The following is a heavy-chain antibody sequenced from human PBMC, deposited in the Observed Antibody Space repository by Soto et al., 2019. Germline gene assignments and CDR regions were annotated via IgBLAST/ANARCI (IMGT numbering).Heavy chain of an antibody. J-gene: IGHJ4*02. CDR1: GYTFTSYD. CDR3: ARGSPQYRGYDYDY. D-gene: IGHD5-12*01. Sequence: ASVKVSCKASGYTFTSYDINWVRQATGQGLEWMGWMNPNSGNTGYAQKFQGRVTMTRNTSISTAYMELSSLRSEDTAVYYCARGSPQYRGYDYDYWGQGTLVTVSS. V-gene: IGHV1-8*01. CDR2: MNPNSGNT.